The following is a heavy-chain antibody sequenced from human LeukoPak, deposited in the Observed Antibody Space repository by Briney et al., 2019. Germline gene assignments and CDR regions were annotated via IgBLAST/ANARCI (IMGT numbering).Heavy chain of an antibody. CDR1: GYRFTSYW. V-gene: IGHV5-51*01. D-gene: IGHD2-2*01. Sequence: GESLKISCKGSGYRFTSYWIAWVRQMPGKGLEWMGIIYPGDSETRYSPSFQGQVTILVDKSISTAYLQWSSLKASDTAMYSCARAYCSSTTCYFYIAFDYWGQGTLVTVSS. J-gene: IGHJ4*02. CDR2: IYPGDSET. CDR3: ARAYCSSTTCYFYIAFDY.